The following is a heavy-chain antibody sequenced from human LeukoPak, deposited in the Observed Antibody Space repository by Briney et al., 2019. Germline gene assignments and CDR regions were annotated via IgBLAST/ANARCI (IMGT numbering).Heavy chain of an antibody. CDR2: INSGNSNT. D-gene: IGHD2-2*01. CDR1: GYTLSQYA. V-gene: IGHV1-3*04. Sequence: ASVKVSCKASGYTLSQYAMHWVRQAPGQRPEWMGWINSGNSNTKYDQKFQGRVTMTRDTSTSTVYMELSSLRSEDTAVYYCARDKVVVVPALDYWGQGTLVTVSS. J-gene: IGHJ4*02. CDR3: ARDKVVVVPALDY.